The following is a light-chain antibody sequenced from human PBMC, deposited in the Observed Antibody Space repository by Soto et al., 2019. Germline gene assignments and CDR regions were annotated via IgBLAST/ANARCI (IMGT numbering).Light chain of an antibody. V-gene: IGKV1-5*01. CDR2: DAS. CDR3: QQYNSYPLT. J-gene: IGKJ4*01. CDR1: QSISSS. Sequence: DIEMTQSPSTLSASVGDRVTITCRASQSISSSLAWYQQKPGKAPKLLMYDASSLQIGVPSRFSGSGSGTEFTLIISRLQPDDFVSYYCQQYNSYPLTFGGGTKVDIK.